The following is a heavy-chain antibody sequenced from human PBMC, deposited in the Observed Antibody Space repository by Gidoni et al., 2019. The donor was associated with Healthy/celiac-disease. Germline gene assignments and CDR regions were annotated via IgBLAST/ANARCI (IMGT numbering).Heavy chain of an antibody. CDR3: AREPHYYYYMDV. CDR2: ISSSSSTI. Sequence: EVQLVESGGGLVQPGGSLRLSGAASGFTFSSYSMNWVRQAPGKGLEWVSYISSSSSTIYYADSGKGRFTISRDNAKNSLYLQMNSLRAEDTAVYYCAREPHYYYYMDVWGKGTTVTVSS. CDR1: GFTFSSYS. V-gene: IGHV3-48*01. J-gene: IGHJ6*03.